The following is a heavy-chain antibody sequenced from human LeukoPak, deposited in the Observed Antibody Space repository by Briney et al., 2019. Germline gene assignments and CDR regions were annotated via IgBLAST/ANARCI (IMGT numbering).Heavy chain of an antibody. Sequence: SQTLSLTCAISGDSVSSNSAAWNWIRQSPSRGLEWLGRTYYRSKWYNDYAVSVKSRITINPDTSKNQFSLQLNSVTPEDTAVYYCAREACTNGVCYCCWFDPWGQGTLVTVSS. CDR2: TYYRSKWYN. V-gene: IGHV6-1*01. CDR1: GDSVSSNSAA. J-gene: IGHJ5*02. D-gene: IGHD2-8*01. CDR3: AREACTNGVCYCCWFDP.